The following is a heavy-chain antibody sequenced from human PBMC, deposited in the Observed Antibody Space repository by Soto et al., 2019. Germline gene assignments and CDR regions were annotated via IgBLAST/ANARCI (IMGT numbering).Heavy chain of an antibody. D-gene: IGHD2-2*01. CDR1: GFTFSDYY. Sequence: GGSLSLSCAASGFTFSDYYMSWIRQAPGKGLEWVSYISSSGSTIYYADSAKGRFTISRDNAKNSLYLQMNSLRAEDTAVYYCARDCSSTSCYSYYYYGMDVWGQGTTVTVSS. V-gene: IGHV3-11*01. J-gene: IGHJ6*02. CDR3: ARDCSSTSCYSYYYYGMDV. CDR2: ISSSGSTI.